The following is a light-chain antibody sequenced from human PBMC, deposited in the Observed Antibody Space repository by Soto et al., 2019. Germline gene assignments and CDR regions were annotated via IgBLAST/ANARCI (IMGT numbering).Light chain of an antibody. CDR3: QQRSNWPPT. CDR1: QRVSSY. J-gene: IGKJ3*01. V-gene: IGKV3-11*01. Sequence: EIVWTQSPAILSLSPGERATLSCRASQRVSSYLAWYQQKPCQAPRLLIYDASNRATGIPARFSGSGSGTDFTLTISSLEPEDFAVYYCQQRSNWPPTFGPGTKVDIK. CDR2: DAS.